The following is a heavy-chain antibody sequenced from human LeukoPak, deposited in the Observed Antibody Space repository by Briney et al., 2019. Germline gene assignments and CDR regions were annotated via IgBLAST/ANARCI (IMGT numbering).Heavy chain of an antibody. V-gene: IGHV5-51*01. D-gene: IGHD3-9*01. J-gene: IGHJ6*03. CDR3: ARQQPPHYDVLTGTYYYYYMDV. CDR1: GYSFATYW. Sequence: GESLKISCKGSGYSFATYWIGWVRQMPGKGLEWMRIIYPGDSDTRYSPSFQGQVTISADKSISTAYLQWSSLKASDTAMYYCARQQPPHYDVLTGTYYYYYMDVWGKGTTVTVSS. CDR2: IYPGDSDT.